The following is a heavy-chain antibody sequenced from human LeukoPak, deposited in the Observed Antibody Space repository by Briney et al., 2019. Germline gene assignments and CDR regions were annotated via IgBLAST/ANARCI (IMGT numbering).Heavy chain of an antibody. CDR2: INPNSGGT. D-gene: IGHD2-15*01. CDR1: GYTFTGYY. J-gene: IGHJ4*02. Sequence: ASVKVSCKASGYTFTGYYMHWVRQAPGQGLEWMGWINPNSGGTNYAQKFQGRVTMTRDTSITTAYMELSSLRSDDTAVYYCARGRYCISGSCSFDYWGQGTLVTVSS. V-gene: IGHV1-2*02. CDR3: ARGRYCISGSCSFDY.